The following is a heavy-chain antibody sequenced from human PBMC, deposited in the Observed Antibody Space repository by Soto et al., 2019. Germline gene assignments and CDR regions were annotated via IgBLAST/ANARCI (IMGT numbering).Heavy chain of an antibody. Sequence: HPGGSLRRSCAASGFTFSNYLMTWVRQAPGKGLEWVANIRQDGSEVSYVDSVKGRFTISRDNAKVSLFLQMNSLRAEDTAVYYCARERGSKSMDVWGQGTTVTVSS. J-gene: IGHJ6*02. V-gene: IGHV3-7*03. CDR1: GFTFSNYL. D-gene: IGHD2-15*01. CDR3: ARERGSKSMDV. CDR2: IRQDGSEV.